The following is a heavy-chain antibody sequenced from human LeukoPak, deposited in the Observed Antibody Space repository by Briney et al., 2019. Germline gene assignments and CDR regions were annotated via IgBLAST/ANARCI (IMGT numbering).Heavy chain of an antibody. D-gene: IGHD6-19*01. Sequence: PGGCLRLSCAASGFTFCSYAMSRGGQAPGKGLEWVSAISASGGSTYYADSVKGRFTISRDNSKNTMYLQMNSLRAEDTAVYYCAKHPPYSSGWYYFDYWGQGTLVTVSA. CDR2: ISASGGST. J-gene: IGHJ4*02. V-gene: IGHV3-23*01. CDR3: AKHPPYSSGWYYFDY. CDR1: GFTFCSYA.